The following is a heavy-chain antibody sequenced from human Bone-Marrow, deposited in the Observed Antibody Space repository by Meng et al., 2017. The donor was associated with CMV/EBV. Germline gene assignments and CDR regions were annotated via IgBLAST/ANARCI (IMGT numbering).Heavy chain of an antibody. V-gene: IGHV3-43D*03. D-gene: IGHD3-3*01. CDR3: AKDGQRFLEWSYGRDV. CDR1: GFTFDDYA. CDR2: ISWDGGST. Sequence: GESLKISCAASGFTFDDYAMHWVRQAPGKGLEWVSLISWDGGSTYYADSVKGRFTISRDNSKNSLYLQMNSLRAEDTALYYCAKDGQRFLEWSYGRDVWGQGNTVNVDS. J-gene: IGHJ6*01.